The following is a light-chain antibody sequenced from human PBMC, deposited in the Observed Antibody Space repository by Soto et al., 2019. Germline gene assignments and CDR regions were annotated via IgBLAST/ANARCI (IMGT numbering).Light chain of an antibody. CDR3: QQYGGSPIT. Sequence: EVVLTQSPGTLYLSPGGRATLSCRASQRVSRRLAWYQPRPGQSPRLLISGASMRASGVPVRFIGSGSGTDFTLTITRLEPEDFAVYYCQQYGGSPITFGLGTRLEIK. J-gene: IGKJ5*01. CDR2: GAS. CDR1: QRVSRR. V-gene: IGKV3-20*01.